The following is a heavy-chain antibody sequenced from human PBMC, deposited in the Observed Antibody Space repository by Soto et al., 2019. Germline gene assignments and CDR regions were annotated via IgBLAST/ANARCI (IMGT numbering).Heavy chain of an antibody. CDR1: GFTFTTYA. CDR3: AKDVRYYYFMDV. V-gene: IGHV3-23*01. J-gene: IGHJ6*03. D-gene: IGHD3-10*02. Sequence: GGSLRLSCAASGFTFTTYAMSWVRQAPGKGLEWVSTISSSGDSIYYADSVKGRFTISRDNSENTLFLQMNNLRAEDTAVYYCAKDVRYYYFMDVWGKGTTVTVSS. CDR2: ISSSGDSI.